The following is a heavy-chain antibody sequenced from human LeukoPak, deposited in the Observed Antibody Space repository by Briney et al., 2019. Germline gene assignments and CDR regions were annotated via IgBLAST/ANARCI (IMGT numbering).Heavy chain of an antibody. D-gene: IGHD4-11*01. CDR2: ISAYNGNT. CDR1: GYTFTPYR. J-gene: IGHJ4*02. V-gene: IGHV1-18*01. CDR3: ARGRGIYMTTTRYYFDY. Sequence: ASVKVSRKASGYTFTPYRISWVRQAPGQGLEGMAWISAYNGNTNYAQNLQGRVTMTTDTSTSTEYMELRSLSSDDTAVYYCARGRGIYMTTTRYYFDYWGQGTLVTVSS.